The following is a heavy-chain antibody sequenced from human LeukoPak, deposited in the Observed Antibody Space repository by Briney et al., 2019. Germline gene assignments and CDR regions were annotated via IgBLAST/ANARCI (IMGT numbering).Heavy chain of an antibody. CDR2: IIPILGIA. D-gene: IGHD3-10*01. J-gene: IGHJ4*02. Sequence: SVKVSCKASGGTFSSYAISWVRQAPGQGLEWMGRIIPILGIANYAQKFQGRVTITADKSTSTAYMELSSLRADDTALYYCVKDYGPMGRGLIIRYFDYWGQGTLVTVSS. V-gene: IGHV1-69*04. CDR3: VKDYGPMGRGLIIRYFDY. CDR1: GGTFSSYA.